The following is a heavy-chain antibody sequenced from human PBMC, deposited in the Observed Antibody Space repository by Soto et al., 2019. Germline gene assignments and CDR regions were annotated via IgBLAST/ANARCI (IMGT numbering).Heavy chain of an antibody. CDR3: ASDLLSRQPRVRVYISVGQGWFYP. J-gene: IGHJ5*02. Sequence: QVQLQESGPGLVKPSETLSLTCTVSGGSVSSGSYYWSWIRQPPGKGLEWIGYIYSSGTTNYNPSLQIPETMSVDTSKKPFSRRESSVTAEDTAVYYCASDLLSRQPRVRVYISVGQGWFYPWGQGTLVTVSS. V-gene: IGHV4-61*01. CDR2: IYSSGTT. D-gene: IGHD5-18*01. CDR1: GGSVSSGSYY.